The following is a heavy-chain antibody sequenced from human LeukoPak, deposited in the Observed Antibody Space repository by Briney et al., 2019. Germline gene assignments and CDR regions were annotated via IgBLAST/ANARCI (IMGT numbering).Heavy chain of an antibody. CDR2: IYYSGST. CDR1: GGSISSSSYY. Sequence: SETLSLTCTVSGGSISSSSYYWGWIRQPPGKGLEWIGSIYYSGSTYYNPSLKSRVTISVDTSKNQFSLKLSSVTAADTAVYYCARQYSGYNGNFDYWGQGTLVTVSS. V-gene: IGHV4-39*01. D-gene: IGHD5-12*01. CDR3: ARQYSGYNGNFDY. J-gene: IGHJ4*02.